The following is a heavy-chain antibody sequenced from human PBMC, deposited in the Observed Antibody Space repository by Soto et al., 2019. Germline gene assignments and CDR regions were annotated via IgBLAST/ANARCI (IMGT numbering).Heavy chain of an antibody. J-gene: IGHJ4*02. CDR2: ISAGGGST. Sequence: GGSLRLSCASSGGNFRSFAMSWVRQAPGKGLEWVSAISAGGGSTYYADSVKGRFTISRDNSKNTLYLQMNSLRAEDTAVYYCAKRFNYRSSWCYFDYWGQGTPVTVSS. D-gene: IGHD6-13*01. CDR3: AKRFNYRSSWCYFDY. CDR1: GGNFRSFA. V-gene: IGHV3-23*01.